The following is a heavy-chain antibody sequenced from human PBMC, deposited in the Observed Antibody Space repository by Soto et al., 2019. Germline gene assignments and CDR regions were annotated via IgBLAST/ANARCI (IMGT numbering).Heavy chain of an antibody. D-gene: IGHD2-15*01. CDR3: ARDIVVVVAADSAFDI. V-gene: IGHV1-18*01. CDR1: GYTFTSYG. Sequence: GASVKVSCKASGYTFTSYGISWVRQAPGQGLEWMGWISAYNGNTNYAQKLQGRVTMTTDTSTSTAYMELRSLRSDDTAVYYCARDIVVVVAADSAFDIWGQGTMVTV. J-gene: IGHJ3*02. CDR2: ISAYNGNT.